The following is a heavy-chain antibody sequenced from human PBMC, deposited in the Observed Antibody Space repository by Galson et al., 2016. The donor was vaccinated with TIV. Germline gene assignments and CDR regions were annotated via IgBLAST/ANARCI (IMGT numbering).Heavy chain of an antibody. V-gene: IGHV3-30*18. Sequence: SLRLSCAASGFIFSISDMHWVRQAPGKGLEWVAVVSHDGTNKDYADSVKGRFTISRDNSKRTLYLEMNSLRVEGTAVYYCAKVASPFFYDSSGPRNAFDIWGQGTMVTVSS. D-gene: IGHD3-22*01. CDR3: AKVASPFFYDSSGPRNAFDI. CDR2: VSHDGTNK. CDR1: GFIFSISD. J-gene: IGHJ3*02.